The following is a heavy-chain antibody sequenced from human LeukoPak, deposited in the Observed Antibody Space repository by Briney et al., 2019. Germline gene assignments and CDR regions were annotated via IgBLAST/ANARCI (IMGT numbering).Heavy chain of an antibody. D-gene: IGHD6-19*01. Sequence: SETLSLTCTVSGYSISSGYYWGWIRQPPGKGLEWIGSIYDSGSTYYNPSLKSRVTIPVDTSKNQFSLKLSSVTAADTAVYYCARGIAVAGRRDYWGQGTLVTVSS. CDR1: GYSISSGYY. V-gene: IGHV4-38-2*02. CDR2: IYDSGST. J-gene: IGHJ4*02. CDR3: ARGIAVAGRRDY.